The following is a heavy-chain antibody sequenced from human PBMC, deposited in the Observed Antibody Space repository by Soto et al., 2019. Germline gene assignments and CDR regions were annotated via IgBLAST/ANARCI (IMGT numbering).Heavy chain of an antibody. CDR2: ISGSGGST. CDR3: AKAPVPPVIGSSQGYYFDS. J-gene: IGHJ4*02. CDR1: GFIFSSYA. D-gene: IGHD2-2*01. V-gene: IGHV3-23*01. Sequence: EVQLLESEGGLVQPGGSLRLSCAASGFIFSSYAMSWVRQAPGKGLEWVSGISGSGGSTYYADSVKGRFTISRDNSKNTLYLQMNSLRAEDTAVYYCAKAPVPPVIGSSQGYYFDSWGQGTLVTVSS.